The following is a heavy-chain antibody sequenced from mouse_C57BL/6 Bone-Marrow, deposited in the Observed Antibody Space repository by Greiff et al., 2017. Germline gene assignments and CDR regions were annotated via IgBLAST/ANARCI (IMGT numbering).Heavy chain of an antibody. CDR1: GYTFTSYW. D-gene: IGHD1-1*01. CDR3: ARLRYDGSPWFAN. CDR2: IHPNSGST. Sequence: QVQLQQPGAELVKPGASVKLFCQASGYTFTSYWMHWVKQRPGQCPEWIGMIHPNSGSTNYYEKFKSKATLTVDKSSSSAYTQLSSLTSEDSAVYYCARLRYDGSPWFANWGQGTLVTVSA. V-gene: IGHV1-64*01. J-gene: IGHJ3*01.